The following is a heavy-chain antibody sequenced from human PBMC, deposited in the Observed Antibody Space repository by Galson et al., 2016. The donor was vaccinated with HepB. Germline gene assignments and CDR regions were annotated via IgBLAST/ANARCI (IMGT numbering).Heavy chain of an antibody. CDR3: TRTISATAGID. J-gene: IGHJ4*02. CDR2: IKQDGSEK. Sequence: SLRLSCAASGFTFSSYWMSWVRQAPGKGLEWLANIKQDGSEKYYVDSVRGRFTISRDNAMNSLYLHMCSLRAEDTALYYCTRTISATAGIDWGQGTLVTVSS. CDR1: GFTFSSYW. D-gene: IGHD6-13*01. V-gene: IGHV3-7*04.